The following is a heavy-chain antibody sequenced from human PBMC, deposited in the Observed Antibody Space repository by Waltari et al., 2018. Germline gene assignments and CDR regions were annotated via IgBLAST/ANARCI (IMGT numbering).Heavy chain of an antibody. CDR2: IWYDGSNK. CDR3: AKAGGSSGPDAFDI. J-gene: IGHJ3*02. Sequence: QVQLVESGGGVVQPGRSLRLSCAASGFTFISYGMHWVRQAPGKGLEWVAVIWYDGSNKYYADSVKGRFTISRDNSKNTLYLQMNSLRAEDTAVYYCAKAGGSSGPDAFDIWGQGTMVTVSS. CDR1: GFTFISYG. D-gene: IGHD1-26*01. V-gene: IGHV3-33*06.